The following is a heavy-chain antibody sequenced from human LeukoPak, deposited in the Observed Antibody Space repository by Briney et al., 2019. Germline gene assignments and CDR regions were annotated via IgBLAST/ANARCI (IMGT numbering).Heavy chain of an antibody. CDR1: GFTFGKYW. J-gene: IGHJ4*02. D-gene: IGHD3/OR15-3a*01. V-gene: IGHV3-7*03. CDR2: IKLDGSEK. CDR3: ARDQYDTWSRRGNFDS. Sequence: GGSLRLSCVASGFTFGKYWMSWVRQAPGKGLEWVANIKLDGSEKNYVDSVRGRFTISRDNTKNSLYLQMNSLRAEDTAVFYCARDQYDTWSRRGNFDSWGQGTLVIVSS.